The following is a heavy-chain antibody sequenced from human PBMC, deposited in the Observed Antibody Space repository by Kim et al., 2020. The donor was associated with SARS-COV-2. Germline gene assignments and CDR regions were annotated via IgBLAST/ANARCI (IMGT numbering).Heavy chain of an antibody. CDR3: ATNLAAAGVV. J-gene: IGHJ4*02. D-gene: IGHD6-13*01. Sequence: GGSLRLSCAASGFTVSSNYMSWLRQAPATGLASLPVIYSGDKTYYVESVKGRLTISRDNSKTTLYPQMSSLRVEDTAVYYCATNLAAAGVVWGQGTLVT. V-gene: IGHV3-66*01. CDR1: GFTVSSNY. CDR2: IYSGDKT.